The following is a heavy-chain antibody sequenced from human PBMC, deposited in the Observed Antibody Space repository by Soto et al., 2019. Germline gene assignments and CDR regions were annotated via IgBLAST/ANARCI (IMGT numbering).Heavy chain of an antibody. CDR1: GYTFASYG. CDR3: ARTRLGCRITSYYEY. V-gene: IGHV1-18*01. J-gene: IGHJ4*02. D-gene: IGHD2-2*01. Sequence: GASVKVSCKASGYTFASYGISWVRQAPGQGLEWVAWISGYTGDTHYAQKVQDRVSLTTDTSTNTVYMELRSLGSDDTAIYYCARTRLGCRITSYYEYWGEGTLVTVSS. CDR2: ISGYTGDT.